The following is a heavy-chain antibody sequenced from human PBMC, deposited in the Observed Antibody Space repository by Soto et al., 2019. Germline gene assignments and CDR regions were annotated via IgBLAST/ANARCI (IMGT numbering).Heavy chain of an antibody. CDR3: ARDWSASGSSSWPQAGWFDP. D-gene: IGHD6-13*01. CDR1: GFTFSSYS. V-gene: IGHV3-21*01. CDR2: ISSSSSYI. J-gene: IGHJ5*02. Sequence: PGGSLRLSCAASGFTFSSYSMNWVRQAPGRGLEWVSSISSSSSYIYYADSVKGRFAISRDNAKNSLYLQMNSLRAEDTAVYYCARDWSASGSSSWPQAGWFDPCGQGTLVTVSS.